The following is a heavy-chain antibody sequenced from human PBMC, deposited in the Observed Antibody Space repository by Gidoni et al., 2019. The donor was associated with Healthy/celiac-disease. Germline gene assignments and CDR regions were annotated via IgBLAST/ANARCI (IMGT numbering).Heavy chain of an antibody. J-gene: IGHJ6*02. CDR1: GFTFSSYS. V-gene: IGHV3-21*01. Sequence: LVESGGGLVKSGGSLRLSCAASGFTFSSYSMNWVRQAPGKGLEWFSSISSSSSYISYADSVKGRFTISRDNAKNSLYLQMNSLRAEDTAVYYCARGLGFDFWSGYYDYYYYGMDVWGQGTTVTVSS. CDR3: ARGLGFDFWSGYYDYYYYGMDV. D-gene: IGHD3-3*01. CDR2: ISSSSSYI.